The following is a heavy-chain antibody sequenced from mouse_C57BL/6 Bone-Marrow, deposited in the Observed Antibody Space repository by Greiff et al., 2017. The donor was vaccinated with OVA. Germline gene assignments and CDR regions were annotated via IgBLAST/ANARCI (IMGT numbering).Heavy chain of an antibody. CDR3: AREGEIWYLAWFAY. CDR1: GYTFTDYY. V-gene: IGHV1-26*01. CDR2: INPNNGGT. J-gene: IGHJ3*01. D-gene: IGHD2-1*01. Sequence: EVQLQQSGPELVKPGASVKISCKASGYTFTDYYMNWVKQSHGKSLEWIGDINPNNGGTSYNQKFKGKATLTVDKSSSTAYMELRSLTSEDSAVYYCAREGEIWYLAWFAYWGQGTLVTVSA.